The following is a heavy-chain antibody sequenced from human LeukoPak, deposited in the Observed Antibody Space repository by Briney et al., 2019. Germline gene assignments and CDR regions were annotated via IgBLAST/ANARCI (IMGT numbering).Heavy chain of an antibody. V-gene: IGHV3-33*08. J-gene: IGHJ5*02. D-gene: IGHD4-17*01. Sequence: PGGSLRLSCAASGFTFSSHLMHWVRQAPGKGLEWVAVIWYDGSNKYYADSVKGRFTISRDNSKNTLYLQMNSLRAEDMAVYYCARDLLMTTVTSWFDPWGQGTLVTVSS. CDR2: IWYDGSNK. CDR1: GFTFSSHL. CDR3: ARDLLMTTVTSWFDP.